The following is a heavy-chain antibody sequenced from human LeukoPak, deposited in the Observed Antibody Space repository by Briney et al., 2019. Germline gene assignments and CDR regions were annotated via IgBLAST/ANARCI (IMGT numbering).Heavy chain of an antibody. Sequence: GGSLRLSCAASGFTFSSNWMTWVRQAPGKGLEWVANIKEDGSEKKYVDSVKGRFTISRDNAKNSVYLQMNSLRAEDTAVYYCARDGVPGNDFDYWGQGTLVTVSS. CDR1: GFTFSSNW. CDR2: IKEDGSEK. D-gene: IGHD1-1*01. V-gene: IGHV3-7*01. J-gene: IGHJ4*02. CDR3: ARDGVPGNDFDY.